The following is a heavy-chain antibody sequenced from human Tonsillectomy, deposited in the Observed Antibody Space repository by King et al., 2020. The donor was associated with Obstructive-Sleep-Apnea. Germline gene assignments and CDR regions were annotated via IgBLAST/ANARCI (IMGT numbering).Heavy chain of an antibody. V-gene: IGHV3-66*01. CDR2: IYSGGSA. J-gene: IGHJ4*02. Sequence: EVQLVESGGSLVQPGGSLRLSCTVSGFSVSSNYMSWVRQAPGKGLERVSVIYSGGSAYYADSVKGRFTISRDNSKTTLYLQMNGLRAEDTAVYYCAREPAYLFKGNGYFDYWGQGTLVTVSS. D-gene: IGHD2-21*01. CDR1: GFSVSSNY. CDR3: AREPAYLFKGNGYFDY.